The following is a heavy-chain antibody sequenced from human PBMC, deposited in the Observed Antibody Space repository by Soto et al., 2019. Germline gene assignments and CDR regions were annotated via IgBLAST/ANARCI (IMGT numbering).Heavy chain of an antibody. CDR3: ATMKKPRGYYYGLNV. CDR2: IYHLGGT. Sequence: LSLTCSVSGDSFRSSNRLTWVRQSPGKGLEWIGEIYHLGGTNYNPSLKSRVTISVDMAKNQVSLKLSSVTAADTAVYYCATMKKPRGYYYGLNVWGQGTTVTVSS. J-gene: IGHJ6*02. V-gene: IGHV4-4*02. CDR1: GDSFRSSNR.